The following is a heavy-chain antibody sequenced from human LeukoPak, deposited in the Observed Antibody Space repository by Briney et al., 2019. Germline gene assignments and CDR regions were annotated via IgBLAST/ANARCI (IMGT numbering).Heavy chain of an antibody. V-gene: IGHV3-49*03. CDR3: TRVSSMYVVVVAATDY. CDR2: IRSKAYGGTT. Sequence: GGSLRLSCTTSGFTFGDYAMSWFRQAPGKGLEWVGFIRSKAYGGTTEYAASVKGRFTISRDDSKSIAYLQMNSLKTEDTAVYYCTRVSSMYVVVVAATDYWGQGTLVTVSS. CDR1: GFTFGDYA. D-gene: IGHD2-15*01. J-gene: IGHJ4*02.